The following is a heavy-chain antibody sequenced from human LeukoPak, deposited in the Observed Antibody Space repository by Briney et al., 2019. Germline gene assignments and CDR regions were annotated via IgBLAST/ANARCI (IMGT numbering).Heavy chain of an antibody. CDR3: ARVGPLGDYLFDY. J-gene: IGHJ4*02. Sequence: ASVKVSCKASGGTFSSYAISWERQAPGQGLEWMGGIIPIFGTANYAQKFQGRVTITADESTSTAYMELSSLRSEDTAVYYCARVGPLGDYLFDYWGQGTLVTVSS. CDR2: IIPIFGTA. V-gene: IGHV1-69*01. CDR1: GGTFSSYA. D-gene: IGHD4-17*01.